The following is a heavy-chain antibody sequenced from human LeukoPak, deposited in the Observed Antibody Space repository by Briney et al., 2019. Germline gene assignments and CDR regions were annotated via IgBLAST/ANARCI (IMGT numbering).Heavy chain of an antibody. CDR3: ARAREWELLPYNWFDP. CDR1: GGSISSGSYY. CDR2: IYTSGST. V-gene: IGHV4-61*02. J-gene: IGHJ5*02. Sequence: SETLSLTCTVSGGSISSGSYYWSWIRQPAGKGLEWIGCIYTSGSTNYNPSLKSRVTISVDTSKNQFSLKLSSVTAADTAVYYCARAREWELLPYNWFDPWGQGTLVTVSS. D-gene: IGHD1-26*01.